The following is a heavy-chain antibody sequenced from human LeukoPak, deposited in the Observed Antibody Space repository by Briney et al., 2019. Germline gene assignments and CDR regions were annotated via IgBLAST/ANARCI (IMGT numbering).Heavy chain of an antibody. Sequence: GGSLRLSCAASGFTIRDYVMSWVRQAPGKGLEWVSYIDPSGTALYYADSVKCRFTVSRDNGKNSLSLQLRSLRAEDTALYYCARAAYNWNWGQGTLVTVSS. CDR2: IDPSGTAL. V-gene: IGHV3-11*01. CDR1: GFTIRDYV. J-gene: IGHJ4*02. CDR3: ARAAYNWN. D-gene: IGHD1-20*01.